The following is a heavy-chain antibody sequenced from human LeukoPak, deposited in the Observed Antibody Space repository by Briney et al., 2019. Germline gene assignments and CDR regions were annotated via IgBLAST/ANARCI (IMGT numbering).Heavy chain of an antibody. Sequence: PSETLSLTCTVSGYSISSGYYWGWIRQPPGKGLEWIGSIYHSGSTYYNPSLKSRVTISVDTSKNQFSLKLSSVTAADTAVYYCAARGRARYYDSSGLNWGQGTLVTVSS. J-gene: IGHJ4*02. CDR1: GYSISSGYY. D-gene: IGHD3-22*01. CDR3: AARGRARYYDSSGLN. CDR2: IYHSGST. V-gene: IGHV4-38-2*02.